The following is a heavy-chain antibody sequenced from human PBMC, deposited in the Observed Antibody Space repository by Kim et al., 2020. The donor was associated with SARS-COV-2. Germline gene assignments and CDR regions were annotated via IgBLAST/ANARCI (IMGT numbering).Heavy chain of an antibody. CDR1: GYSFTSYW. CDR3: ARHGTVTKSPLYYYYGMDV. J-gene: IGHJ6*02. D-gene: IGHD4-17*01. Sequence: GESLKISCKGSGYSFTSYWIGWVRQMPGKGLEWMGIIYPGDSDTRYSPSFQGQVTISADKSISTAYLQWSSLKASDTAMYYCARHGTVTKSPLYYYYGMDVWGQGTTVTVSS. CDR2: IYPGDSDT. V-gene: IGHV5-51*01.